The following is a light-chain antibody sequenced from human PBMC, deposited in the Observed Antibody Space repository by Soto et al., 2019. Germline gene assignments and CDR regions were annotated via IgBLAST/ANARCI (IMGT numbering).Light chain of an antibody. CDR1: QSVSTY. J-gene: IGKJ1*01. CDR3: HQSYDFPWT. V-gene: IGKV1-39*01. Sequence: DIQVTQSPSSLSESAGDRVTITCRTSQSVSTYVTWYQQKPGKAPYLLIYRTSILQTGVPSRFSGAGSGTEFTLTVSSLQPEDFATYYCHQSYDFPWTFGQGTKVEI. CDR2: RTS.